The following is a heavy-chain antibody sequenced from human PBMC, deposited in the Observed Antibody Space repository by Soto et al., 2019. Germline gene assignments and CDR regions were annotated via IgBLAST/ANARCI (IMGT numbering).Heavy chain of an antibody. CDR2: IDPSDSYT. D-gene: IGHD2-2*01. CDR1: GYSLTSYW. CDR3: ARHNYCSSTSCYVRNWFDP. J-gene: IGHJ5*02. Sequence: EVQLVQSGAEVKKPGESLRISCKGSGYSLTSYWISWVRQMPGKGLEWMGRIDPSDSYTNYSPSFQGHVTISADKSISTAYLQWSSLKASDTAMYYCARHNYCSSTSCYVRNWFDPWGQGTLVTVSS. V-gene: IGHV5-10-1*03.